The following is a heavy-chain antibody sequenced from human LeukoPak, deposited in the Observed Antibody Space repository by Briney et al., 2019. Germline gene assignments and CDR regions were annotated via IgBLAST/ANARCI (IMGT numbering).Heavy chain of an antibody. V-gene: IGHV3-23*01. CDR2: ISGSGDNT. D-gene: IGHD1-26*01. J-gene: IGHJ6*01. Sequence: GESLRLSCAASGFTFSSYAMSWVRRAPGKGLEWVSGISGSGDNTLYADSVKGRFTISRDNSKNTLYLEMNSLRAEDTAIYYCAKMKGHPLPKYYMDVWGQGTTVTVSS. CDR3: AKMKGHPLPKYYMDV. CDR1: GFTFSSYA.